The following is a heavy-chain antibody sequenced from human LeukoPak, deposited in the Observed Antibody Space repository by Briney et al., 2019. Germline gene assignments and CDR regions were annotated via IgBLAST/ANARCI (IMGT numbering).Heavy chain of an antibody. Sequence: SQTLSLTCAVSGGSISRGGYSWSWIRQPPGKGLEWIGYIYHSGSTYYNPSLKSRVTISVDRSKNQFSLKLSSVTAADTAVYYCARGADCSGGSCYWWTFDYWGQGTLVTVSS. CDR3: ARGADCSGGSCYWWTFDY. D-gene: IGHD2-15*01. CDR1: GGSISRGGYS. J-gene: IGHJ4*02. V-gene: IGHV4-30-2*01. CDR2: IYHSGST.